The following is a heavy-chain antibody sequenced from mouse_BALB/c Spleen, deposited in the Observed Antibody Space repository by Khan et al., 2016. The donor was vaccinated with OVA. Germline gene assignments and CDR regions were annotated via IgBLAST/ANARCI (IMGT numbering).Heavy chain of an antibody. CDR3: AREGAYYRSDGWFSY. J-gene: IGHJ3*01. CDR2: INPSNGST. CDR1: GYTFTTYT. Sequence: VQLQESGAELARPGASVKMSCKASGYTFTTYTMHWVKQRPGQGLEWIGYINPSNGSTNYNQKFKDKSTLTADKSSSTAYIQLSSLKSDYSAVYYCAREGAYYRSDGWFSYWGQGTLVTVSA. V-gene: IGHV1-4*01. D-gene: IGHD2-14*01.